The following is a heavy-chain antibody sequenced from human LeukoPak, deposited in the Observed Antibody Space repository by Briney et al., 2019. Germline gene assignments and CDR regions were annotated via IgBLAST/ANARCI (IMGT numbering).Heavy chain of an antibody. V-gene: IGHV4-39*07. D-gene: IGHD3-3*01. CDR3: ARAFRGIFGVFEAFDI. J-gene: IGHJ3*02. CDR2: IYYSGST. CDR1: GGSISSSSYY. Sequence: SETLSLTCTVSGGSISSSSYYRGWIRQPPGKGLEWIGSIYYSGSTYYNPSLKSRVTISEDTSKNQFSLKLSSVTAADTAVYYCARAFRGIFGVFEAFDIWGQGTMVTVSS.